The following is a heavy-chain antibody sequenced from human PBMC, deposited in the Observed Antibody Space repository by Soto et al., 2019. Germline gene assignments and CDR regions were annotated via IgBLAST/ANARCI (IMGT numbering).Heavy chain of an antibody. CDR2: VYYGGAIFYSGNI. J-gene: IGHJ3*02. CDR1: GDSISSSNSH. D-gene: IGHD3-3*02. CDR3: VRYDRINMKPYSPEGFHI. Sequence: SETLSLTCTVSGDSISSSNSHWGWTRQPPGKGLEYIGSVYYGGAIFYSGNIYYNPSLKSRVTISVDTSKNQFSLRLSSVTAADTGVYYCVRYDRINMKPYSPEGFHIWGQGTMVT. V-gene: IGHV4-39*01.